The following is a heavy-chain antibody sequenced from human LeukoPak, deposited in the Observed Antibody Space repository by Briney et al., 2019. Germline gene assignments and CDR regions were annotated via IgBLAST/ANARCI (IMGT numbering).Heavy chain of an antibody. Sequence: GGSLRLSCAAPGFSFSSYWMSWVRQAPGKGLEWVASIKQDGSENYHADSVKGRFTISRDNANNSLYLLMNSLRAEDTAVYYCAKDSVVPAARIDYWGQGTLVTVSS. CDR1: GFSFSSYW. D-gene: IGHD2-2*01. CDR2: IKQDGSEN. J-gene: IGHJ4*02. CDR3: AKDSVVPAARIDY. V-gene: IGHV3-7*01.